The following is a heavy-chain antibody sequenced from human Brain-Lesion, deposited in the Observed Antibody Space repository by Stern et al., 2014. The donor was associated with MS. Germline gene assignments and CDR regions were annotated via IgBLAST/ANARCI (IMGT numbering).Heavy chain of an antibody. CDR2: INRGSDYI. D-gene: IGHD5-18*01. CDR3: ARVETPLADFYYYYGMDV. J-gene: IGHJ6*02. V-gene: IGHV3-21*01. Sequence: EMQLVESGGDLVKPGGSLRLSCAASGFTFSSYTMNWVRQAPGKGLEWVSSINRGSDYIYYADSVKGRFTISRDNAKNSLYLQMNSLRAEDTALYYCARVETPLADFYYYYGMDVWGQGTTVTVSS. CDR1: GFTFSSYT.